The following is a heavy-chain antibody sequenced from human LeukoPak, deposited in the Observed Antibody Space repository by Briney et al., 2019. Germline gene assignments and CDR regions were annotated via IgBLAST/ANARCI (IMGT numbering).Heavy chain of an antibody. CDR2: TYINGETKYNP. J-gene: IGHJ4*02. CDR1: GDSISSYY. Sequence: SETLALTCKVSGDSISSYYWSWIRQAPGKAPEWIGSTYINGETKYNPNYNPSLKRRATISGDTSKNHFSLNLTSVTGADTAVYYCARVIGARLGCHAGWYGSFDSWGQGVLVTVSS. CDR3: ARVIGARLGCHAGWYGSFDS. D-gene: IGHD6-19*01. V-gene: IGHV4-4*09.